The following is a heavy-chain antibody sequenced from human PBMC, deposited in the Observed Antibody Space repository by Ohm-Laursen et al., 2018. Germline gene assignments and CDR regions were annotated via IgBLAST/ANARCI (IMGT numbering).Heavy chain of an antibody. CDR3: AKDSSGGYYGMHV. CDR2: ISRNSGSI. CDR1: GFTFDDYA. J-gene: IGHJ6*02. D-gene: IGHD3-10*01. V-gene: IGHV3-9*01. Sequence: SLRLSCTASGFTFDDYAMHWVRQAPGKGLEWVSSISRNSGSIGYADSVKGRFTISRDNAKNSLYLQMNSLRAEDTALYYCAKDSSGGYYGMHVWGQGTTVTVSS.